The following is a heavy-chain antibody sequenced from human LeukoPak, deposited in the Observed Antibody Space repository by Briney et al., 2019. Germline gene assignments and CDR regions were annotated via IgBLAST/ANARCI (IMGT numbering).Heavy chain of an antibody. CDR1: GGSVGSGGYY. Sequence: SETLSLTCSVSGGSVGSGGYYWSWIRQHPGKGLEWLGYIYDSGSTYYSPSLKSRVSISVDTSGSHFSLKLDSVTAADTAIYYCVGPGATTRFDYWGQGSLVTVSS. CDR3: VGPGATTRFDY. V-gene: IGHV4-31*03. J-gene: IGHJ4*02. D-gene: IGHD1-26*01. CDR2: IYDSGST.